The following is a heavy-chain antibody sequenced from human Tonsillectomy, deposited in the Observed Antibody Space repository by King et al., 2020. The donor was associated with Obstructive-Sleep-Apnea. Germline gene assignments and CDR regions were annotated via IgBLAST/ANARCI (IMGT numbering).Heavy chain of an antibody. CDR2: IYYSGST. J-gene: IGHJ3*02. Sequence: LQLQESGPGLVKPSETLSLTCTVSGGSISSSSYYWGWIRQPPGKGLEWIGSIYYSGSTYYNPSLKSRVTISVDTSKNQFSLKLSSVTAADTAVYYCARDPMATTHAFDIWGQGTMVTVSS. CDR3: ARDPMATTHAFDI. V-gene: IGHV4-39*07. CDR1: GGSISSSSYY. D-gene: IGHD5-24*01.